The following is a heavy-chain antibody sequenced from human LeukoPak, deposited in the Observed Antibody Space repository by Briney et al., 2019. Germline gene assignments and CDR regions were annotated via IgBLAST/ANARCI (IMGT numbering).Heavy chain of an antibody. CDR1: GGSINSNIYY. CDR2: IYYSGST. D-gene: IGHD7-27*01. V-gene: IGHV4-39*07. CDR3: ARDHPNWGKGFDAFDI. Sequence: PSETLSLTCTVSGGSINSNIYYWAWVRQPPGKGLEWIGSIYYSGSTYYNPSLKSRVTISVDTSKNQFSLKLSSVTAADTAVYYCARDHPNWGKGFDAFDIWGQGTMVTVSS. J-gene: IGHJ3*02.